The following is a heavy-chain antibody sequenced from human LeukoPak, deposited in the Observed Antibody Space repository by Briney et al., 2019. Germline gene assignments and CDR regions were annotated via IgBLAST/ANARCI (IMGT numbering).Heavy chain of an antibody. V-gene: IGHV3-7*03. CDR2: IKQDGSEK. J-gene: IGHJ6*03. Sequence: PGGSLRLSCAASGFTFGNYWMSWVRQAPGKGLEWVANIKQDGSEKYYVDSVKGRFTISRDNAKNSLYLQMNSLRAEDTAVYYCARDQSLKWYGSGSYNYYYYMDVWGKGTTVTISS. CDR1: GFTFGNYW. D-gene: IGHD3-10*01. CDR3: ARDQSLKWYGSGSYNYYYYMDV.